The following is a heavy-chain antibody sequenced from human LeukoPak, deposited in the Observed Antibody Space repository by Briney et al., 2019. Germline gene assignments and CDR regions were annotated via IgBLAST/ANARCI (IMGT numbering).Heavy chain of an antibody. J-gene: IGHJ3*02. CDR2: INWNGGST. D-gene: IGHD3-22*01. CDR1: GFTFDDYG. CDR3: ARSQDYYDTSGGAFDI. V-gene: IGHV3-20*04. Sequence: PGGSLRLSCAASGFTFDDYGMSWVRQAPGKGLEWVSGINWNGGSTGYADSVKGRFTISRDNAKNSLYLQMNSLRAEDTALYYCARSQDYYDTSGGAFDIWGRGTMVTVSS.